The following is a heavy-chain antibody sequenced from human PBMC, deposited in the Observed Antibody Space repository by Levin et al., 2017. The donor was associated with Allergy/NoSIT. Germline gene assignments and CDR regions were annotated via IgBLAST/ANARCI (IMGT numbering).Heavy chain of an antibody. CDR2: IYHSGST. CDR1: GYSISSGYY. J-gene: IGHJ5*02. Sequence: SETLSLTCTVSGYSISSGYYWGWIRQPPGKGLEWIGSIYHSGSTYYNPSLKSRVTISVDTSKNQFSLKLSSVTAADTAVYYCARGGGYGDYGNWFDPWGQGTLVTVSS. CDR3: ARGGGYGDYGNWFDP. V-gene: IGHV4-38-2*02. D-gene: IGHD4-17*01.